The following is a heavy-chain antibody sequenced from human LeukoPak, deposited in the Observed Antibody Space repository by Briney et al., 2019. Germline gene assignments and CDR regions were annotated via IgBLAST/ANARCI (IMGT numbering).Heavy chain of an antibody. CDR3: ARDSGSYYYKKGLDY. CDR1: GFTFSSYS. D-gene: IGHD1-26*01. Sequence: GGSLRLSCAASGFTFSSYSMNWVRQAPGKGLEWVSSISSSSTYIYYADSVRGRFTISRDNAKNSLYLQMNSLRAEDTAVYYCARDSGSYYYKKGLDYWGQGTLVTVSS. CDR2: ISSSSTYI. V-gene: IGHV3-21*01. J-gene: IGHJ4*02.